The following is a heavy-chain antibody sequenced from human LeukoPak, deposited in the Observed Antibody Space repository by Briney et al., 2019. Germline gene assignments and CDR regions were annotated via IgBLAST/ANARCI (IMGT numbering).Heavy chain of an antibody. Sequence: GSLRLSCAASGLPFSYNWMHWVRQAPGKGLMWVSRISKDGRTITYADSVKGRFTISRDNAKSTLYLQMEGLRAEDTAVYYCASEAYGSSWNPFDYWGQGTLVTVSS. CDR3: ASEAYGSSWNPFDY. V-gene: IGHV3-74*01. CDR2: ISKDGRTI. J-gene: IGHJ4*02. CDR1: GLPFSYNW. D-gene: IGHD6-13*01.